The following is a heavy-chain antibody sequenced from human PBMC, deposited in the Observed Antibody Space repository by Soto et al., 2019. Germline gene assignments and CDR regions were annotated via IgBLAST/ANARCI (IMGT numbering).Heavy chain of an antibody. Sequence: GASVKVSCKASGYTFTGYYMHWVRQAPGQGLEWMGWINPNSGGTNYAQKFQGWVTMTRDTSISTAYMELSRLRSDDTAVYYCAGGAQWLLLLFFAYWGQGPLVPVSS. CDR2: INPNSGGT. J-gene: IGHJ4*02. V-gene: IGHV1-2*04. CDR3: AGGAQWLLLLFFAY. CDR1: GYTFTGYY. D-gene: IGHD6-19*01.